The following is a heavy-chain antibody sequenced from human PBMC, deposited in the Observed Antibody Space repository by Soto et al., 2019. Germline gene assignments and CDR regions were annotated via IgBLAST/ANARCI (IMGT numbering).Heavy chain of an antibody. D-gene: IGHD3-10*01. J-gene: IGHJ6*03. Sequence: SQTMSQNRAVYGGCCSRYYWSWIRQHPGKGLEWIGEINHSGSTNYNPSLKSRVTISLDTSKNQFSLKLSSVTAADTAVYYCARTGVSGYYYYMDVWGKGTTVTVSS. CDR3: ARTGVSGYYYYMDV. V-gene: IGHV4-34*01. CDR2: INHSGST. CDR1: GGCCSRYY.